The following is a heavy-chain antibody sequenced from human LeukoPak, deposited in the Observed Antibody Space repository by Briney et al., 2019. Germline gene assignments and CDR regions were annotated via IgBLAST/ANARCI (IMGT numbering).Heavy chain of an antibody. Sequence: GGSLRLSCVASGFTFSNYWMTWVRQAPGKGLEWVANIKQDGSDTYFVGSVKGRFTISRDNAKNSLYLEMNSLRVEDTAVYYCATSGYSGYGIDYWGQGTLVAVS. CDR3: ATSGYSGYGIDY. CDR2: IKQDGSDT. J-gene: IGHJ4*02. CDR1: GFTFSNYW. V-gene: IGHV3-7*03. D-gene: IGHD5-12*01.